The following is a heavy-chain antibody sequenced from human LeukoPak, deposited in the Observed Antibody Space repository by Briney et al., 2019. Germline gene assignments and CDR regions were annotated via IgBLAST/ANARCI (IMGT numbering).Heavy chain of an antibody. CDR3: VRDISGYYFDY. V-gene: IGHV3-11*05. CDR2: ISGSSIYT. Sequence: GGSLRLSCAASGFTFSDYHMTWIRLAPGKGLEWVSYISGSSIYTRYADSVKGRFTISRDNAKNSLYLQMNSLRAEDTALYYCVRDISGYYFDYWGQGTLVTVSS. J-gene: IGHJ4*02. CDR1: GFTFSDYH. D-gene: IGHD3-22*01.